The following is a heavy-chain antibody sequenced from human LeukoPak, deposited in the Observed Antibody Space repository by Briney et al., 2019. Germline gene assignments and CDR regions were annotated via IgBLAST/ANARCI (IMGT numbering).Heavy chain of an antibody. CDR1: GYTFTRYY. CDR3: AVSVAVPATPNFDY. CDR2: VATNSGAT. Sequence: ASVKVSCKASGYTFTRYYIHWVRQTPGQGPEWMGWVATNSGATGYSQKFQGRVTMTRDTSITTAYMELRGLISDDTAVYYCAVSVAVPATPNFDYWGQGTQVTVSS. D-gene: IGHD2-21*02. V-gene: IGHV1-2*02. J-gene: IGHJ4*02.